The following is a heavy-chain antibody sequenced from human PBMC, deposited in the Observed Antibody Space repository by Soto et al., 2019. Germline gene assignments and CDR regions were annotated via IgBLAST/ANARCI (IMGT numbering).Heavy chain of an antibody. V-gene: IGHV3-23*01. D-gene: IGHD6-13*01. Sequence: GGSLSLSCAASGFPFSNYAMTWVRQAPGKGLEWVSVITGSGGGTYFVDSVKGRFTISRDNSKNTVYLQMNSLRAEDTAVYYCAKRPLTAAGFDYWGQGTLVTVSS. CDR2: ITGSGGGT. CDR1: GFPFSNYA. CDR3: AKRPLTAAGFDY. J-gene: IGHJ4*02.